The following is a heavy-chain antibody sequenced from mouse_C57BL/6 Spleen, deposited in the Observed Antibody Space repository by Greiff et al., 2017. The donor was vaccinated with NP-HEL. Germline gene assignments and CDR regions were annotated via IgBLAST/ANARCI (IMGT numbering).Heavy chain of an antibody. CDR2: ISDGGSYT. J-gene: IGHJ1*03. CDR1: GFTFSSYA. V-gene: IGHV5-4*01. Sequence: EVQLVESGGGLVKPGGSLKLSCAASGFTFSSYAMSWVRQTPEKRLEWVATISDGGSYTYYPDNVKGRFTISRDNAKNNLYLQMSHLKSEDTAMYYCARDGSNYYGSSYWYFDVWGTGTTVTVSS. D-gene: IGHD1-1*01. CDR3: ARDGSNYYGSSYWYFDV.